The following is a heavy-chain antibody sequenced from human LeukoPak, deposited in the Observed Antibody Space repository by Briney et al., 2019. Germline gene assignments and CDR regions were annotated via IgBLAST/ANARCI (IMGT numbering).Heavy chain of an antibody. V-gene: IGHV3-23*01. CDR1: GFTFSSHG. Sequence: PGGSLRLSCAASGFTFSSHGMNWVRQAPGKGLEWVSTISGSGDNTYYADSVKGRFTISRDNSKNTLYLQMNSLRAEDTAVYYCAELGITMIGGVWGKGTTVTISS. CDR3: AELGITMIGGV. CDR2: ISGSGDNT. D-gene: IGHD3-10*02. J-gene: IGHJ6*04.